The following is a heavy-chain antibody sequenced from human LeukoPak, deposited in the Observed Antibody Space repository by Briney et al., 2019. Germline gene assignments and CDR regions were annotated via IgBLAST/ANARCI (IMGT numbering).Heavy chain of an antibody. CDR1: GFTHSDYA. CDR3: AMAGGSNKYGIDV. D-gene: IGHD5-12*01. V-gene: IGHV3-23*01. Sequence: GGSLRLSCAASGFTHSDYAMSWVRRAPGKGLEWVSAISNTGGNTYYADSVKGRFTISRDKSKNKMYLQMNSLRHNDTATYYCAMAGGSNKYGIDVWGQGATVIDSS. CDR2: ISNTGGNT. J-gene: IGHJ6*02.